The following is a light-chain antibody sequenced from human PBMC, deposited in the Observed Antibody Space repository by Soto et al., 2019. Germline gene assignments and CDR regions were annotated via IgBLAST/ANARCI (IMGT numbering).Light chain of an antibody. Sequence: QSVLTQPPSVSGAPGQRVTSSCTGSSSNIGAGYDVHWYQRLPGTAPKLLIYGNSNRPSGVPDRFSGSKSGTSASLAITGLQAEDEADYYCQSYDSSLSGHVVFGGGTKLTVL. CDR1: SSNIGAGYD. CDR2: GNS. J-gene: IGLJ2*01. V-gene: IGLV1-40*01. CDR3: QSYDSSLSGHVV.